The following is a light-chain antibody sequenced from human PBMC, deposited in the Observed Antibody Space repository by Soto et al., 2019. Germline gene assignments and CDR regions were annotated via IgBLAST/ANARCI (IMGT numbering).Light chain of an antibody. Sequence: EIVMTQSPPTLSVAPGERATPSSRASQSVSSKLAWYQQKPGQAPRPLIEDASTRATGISARFSGSGSGTEFTLTISSLRSEDFAVYYCQQYNTWPLTFGGGTKVELK. V-gene: IGKV3D-15*01. J-gene: IGKJ4*01. CDR2: DAS. CDR1: QSVSSK. CDR3: QQYNTWPLT.